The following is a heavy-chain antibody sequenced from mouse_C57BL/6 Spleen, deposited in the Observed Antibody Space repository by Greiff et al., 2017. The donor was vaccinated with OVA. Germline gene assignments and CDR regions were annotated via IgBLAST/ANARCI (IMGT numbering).Heavy chain of an antibody. CDR3: ARRSSGYAMDY. D-gene: IGHD3-2*02. V-gene: IGHV1-50*01. J-gene: IGHJ4*01. CDR2: IDPSDSYT. Sequence: QVQLQQSGAELVKPGASVKLSCKASGYTFTSYWMQWVKQRPGQGLEWIGEIDPSDSYTNYNQKFKGKATLTVDTSSSTAYMQLSSLTSEDSAVYYCARRSSGYAMDYWGQGTSVTVSS. CDR1: GYTFTSYW.